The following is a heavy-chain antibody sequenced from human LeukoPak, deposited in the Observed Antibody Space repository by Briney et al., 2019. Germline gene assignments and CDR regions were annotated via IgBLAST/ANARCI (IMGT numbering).Heavy chain of an antibody. Sequence: GASLKISCEGSGYIFSSYWIGWVRQLPGKGLEWMGIIYPGDSDTRYSPSFQGQVTISADKSIDTAYLQWSSLKASDTAMYYCARQDATVAGPPIDYWGQGTLVTVSS. J-gene: IGHJ4*02. CDR1: GYIFSSYW. D-gene: IGHD6-19*01. CDR2: IYPGDSDT. V-gene: IGHV5-51*01. CDR3: ARQDATVAGPPIDY.